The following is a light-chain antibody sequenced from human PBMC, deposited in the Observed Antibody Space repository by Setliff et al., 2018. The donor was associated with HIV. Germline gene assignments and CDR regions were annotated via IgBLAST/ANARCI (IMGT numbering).Light chain of an antibody. Sequence: DIVLTQSPGTLSSSPGERVTLSCRASHRVSSTSLAWYQQRPGQAPRLLIYGASTRATGIPDRFSGSGFGTDFTLTITRLEPEDFAVYYCQQYGGSLLTFGGGTKMDIK. J-gene: IGKJ4*01. CDR1: HRVSSTS. CDR2: GAS. V-gene: IGKV3-20*01. CDR3: QQYGGSLLT.